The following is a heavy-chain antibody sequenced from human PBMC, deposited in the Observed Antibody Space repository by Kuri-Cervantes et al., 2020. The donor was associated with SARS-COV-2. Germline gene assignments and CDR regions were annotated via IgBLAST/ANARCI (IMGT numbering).Heavy chain of an antibody. D-gene: IGHD1-26*01. J-gene: IGHJ4*02. V-gene: IGHV3-30-3*01. CDR2: ISYDGSNK. CDR1: GFTFSSYA. CDR3: ARRSGSYYSYYFDY. Sequence: GESLKISCAASGFTFSSYAMHWVRQAPGKGLEWVAVISYDGSNKYYADSVKGRFTISGDNSKNTLYLQMNSLRAEDTAVYYCARRSGSYYSYYFDYWGQGTLVTVSS.